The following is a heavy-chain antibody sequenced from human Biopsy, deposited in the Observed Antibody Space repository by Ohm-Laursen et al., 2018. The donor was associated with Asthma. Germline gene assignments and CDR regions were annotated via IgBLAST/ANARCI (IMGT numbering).Heavy chain of an antibody. D-gene: IGHD4-17*01. CDR3: AKVGHGNGDYVGWFDP. CDR2: ISSGSGST. J-gene: IGHJ5*02. V-gene: IGHV3-23*01. Sequence: SLRLSCAASGFTVSNFAMNWVRQAPGQGLEWVSVISSGSGSTYYADSVKGRLTISRDTSMNTLYLQMSSLRAEDTAVYYCAKVGHGNGDYVGWFDPWGQGTLVTVSS. CDR1: GFTVSNFA.